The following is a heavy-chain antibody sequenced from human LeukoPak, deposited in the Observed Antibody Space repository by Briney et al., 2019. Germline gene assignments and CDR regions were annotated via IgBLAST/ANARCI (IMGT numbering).Heavy chain of an antibody. J-gene: IGHJ4*02. Sequence: SETLSLTCTVSGGSINSCFWSWIRQPPGKGLECIGYIYYSDNTNYNPSLKSRVTISVETSKNQFSLKLTSVTAADTAAYYCARGVNYDSGSYYDYWGQGTLVTVSS. CDR2: IYYSDNT. CDR1: GGSINSCF. V-gene: IGHV4-59*01. D-gene: IGHD3-10*01. CDR3: ARGVNYDSGSYYDY.